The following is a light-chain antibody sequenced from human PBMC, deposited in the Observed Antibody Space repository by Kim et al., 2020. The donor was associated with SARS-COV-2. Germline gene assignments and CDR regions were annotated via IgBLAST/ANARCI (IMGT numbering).Light chain of an antibody. CDR1: QGISNF. V-gene: IGKV1-27*01. CDR3: QKYNSVPQP. J-gene: IGKJ1*01. CDR2: AAS. Sequence: DIQMTQSPSSLSASIGDRVTITCRASQGISNFLAWYQQRPGKVPKLLIDAASTLQSGVPSRFSGSGSGTDFTLTISTLQPEDVATYYCQKYNSVPQPFGQGTEVDIK.